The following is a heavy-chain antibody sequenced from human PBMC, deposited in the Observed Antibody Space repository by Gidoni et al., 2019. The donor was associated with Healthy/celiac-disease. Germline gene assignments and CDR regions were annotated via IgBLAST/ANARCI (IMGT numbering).Heavy chain of an antibody. CDR2: INPSGGST. D-gene: IGHD6-13*01. V-gene: IGHV1-46*01. Sequence: QVQLVQSGAEVKKPGASVKVSCKASGYTFTSYYMHWVRHAPGQGLEWMGIINPSGGSTRYAQKFQGRVTMTSDTSTSTVYMELSSLRSEDTAVYYCARQAPYSSSWYYFDYWGQGTLVTVSS. J-gene: IGHJ4*02. CDR3: ARQAPYSSSWYYFDY. CDR1: GYTFTSYY.